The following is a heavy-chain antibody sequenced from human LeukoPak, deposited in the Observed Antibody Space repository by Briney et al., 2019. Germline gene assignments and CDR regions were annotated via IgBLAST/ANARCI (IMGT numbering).Heavy chain of an antibody. CDR2: INSDGSST. CDR3: VRDNLYYYDSSGYTFDY. V-gene: IGHV3-74*01. Sequence: PGGSLRLSCAASGFTFSNYWMHWVRQAPGKVLVWVSRINSDGSSTSYADSVKGRFTISRDNAKNTLYLQINSLRAEDTAVYYCVRDNLYYYDSSGYTFDYWGQGTLVTVSS. J-gene: IGHJ4*02. CDR1: GFTFSNYW. D-gene: IGHD3-22*01.